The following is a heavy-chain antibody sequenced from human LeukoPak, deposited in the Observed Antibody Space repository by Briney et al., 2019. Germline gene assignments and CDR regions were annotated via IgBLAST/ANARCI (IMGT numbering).Heavy chain of an antibody. V-gene: IGHV3-7*01. CDR1: GFSFNSDW. D-gene: IGHD3-16*01. CDR3: TRRLGD. Sequence: GGSLRLSCAASGFSFNSDWMDWVRQAPGKGLEWVANIEHDESEKNYLDSVKGRFAISRDNAQNSLYLQMNGLRVEDTAVYYCTRRLGDWGQGTLVTVSS. CDR2: IEHDESEK. J-gene: IGHJ4*02.